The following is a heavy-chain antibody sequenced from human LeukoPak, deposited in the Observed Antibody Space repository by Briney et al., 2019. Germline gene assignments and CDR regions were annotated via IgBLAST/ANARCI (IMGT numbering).Heavy chain of an antibody. CDR3: ARLYYYDSSGYSYYYYYGMGV. J-gene: IGHJ6*02. Sequence: ASVKVSCKASGYTFTSYDINWVRQATGQGLEWMGWMNPNSGNTGYAQKFQGRVTMTRNTSISTAYMELSSLRSEDTAVYYCARLYYYDSSGYSYYYYYGMGVWGQGTTVTVSS. CDR1: GYTFTSYD. D-gene: IGHD3-22*01. CDR2: MNPNSGNT. V-gene: IGHV1-8*01.